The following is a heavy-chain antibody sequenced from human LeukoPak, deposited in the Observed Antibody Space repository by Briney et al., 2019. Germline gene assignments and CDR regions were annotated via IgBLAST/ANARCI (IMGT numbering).Heavy chain of an antibody. CDR3: AADQPVYGSGSYEN. V-gene: IGHV1-8*01. CDR1: GYTFTSYD. CDR2: MNPNSGNT. J-gene: IGHJ4*02. Sequence: ASVKVSCTASGYTFTSYDINWVRQATGQGLEWMGWMNPNSGNTGYAQKFQGRVTMTRNTSISTAYMELSSLRSEDTAVYYCAADQPVYGSGSYENWGQGTLVTVSS. D-gene: IGHD3-10*01.